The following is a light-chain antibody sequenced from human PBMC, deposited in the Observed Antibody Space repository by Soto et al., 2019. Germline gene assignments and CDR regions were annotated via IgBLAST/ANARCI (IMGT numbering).Light chain of an antibody. CDR3: QQFGSSIPHT. J-gene: IGKJ2*01. CDR2: GAS. V-gene: IGKV3-20*01. Sequence: EIVMTQSPCTLSLSPGERSTISCRASQVIGSRYLAWYHQKSGQAPRLLIYGASSMATVIPDRFSGSGSGTDFTLTISRLEPEDFGVYYCQQFGSSIPHTFGQGTKLEIK. CDR1: QVIGSRY.